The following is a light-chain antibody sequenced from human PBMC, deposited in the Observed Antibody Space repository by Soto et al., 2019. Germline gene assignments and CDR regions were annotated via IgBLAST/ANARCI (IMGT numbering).Light chain of an antibody. CDR3: QQYGTSPLT. J-gene: IGKJ4*01. CDR1: QRVRSNS. V-gene: IGKV3-20*01. CDR2: GAS. Sequence: EIVLTQSPRSLSLSPGESVTLSWTASQRVRSNSLAWYQQKPGQAPRLLMFGASGRATGTPPRFSGRGSGTDFTLTISILEPEDFAVYYCQQYGTSPLTFGGGTKVDI.